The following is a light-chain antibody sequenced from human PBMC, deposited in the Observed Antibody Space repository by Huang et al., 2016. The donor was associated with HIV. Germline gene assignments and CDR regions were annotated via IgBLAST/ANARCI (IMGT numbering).Light chain of an antibody. J-gene: IGKJ5*01. CDR2: LGS. Sequence: DIVMTQSPLSLPVAPGEPASSSCRSSQSLLHSNGYNYLDWYLQRPGQPPQLLIYLGSNRASGVADRFSGSGSDTNFTLELSRLETDDVGVYYCMQALQGITFGQGTRLEIK. CDR1: QSLLHSNGYNY. CDR3: MQALQGIT. V-gene: IGKV2-28*01.